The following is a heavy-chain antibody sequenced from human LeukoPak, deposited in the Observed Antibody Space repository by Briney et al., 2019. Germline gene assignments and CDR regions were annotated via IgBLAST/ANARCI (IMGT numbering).Heavy chain of an antibody. CDR1: GFTFSSYA. V-gene: IGHV3-23*01. D-gene: IGHD3-10*01. CDR2: ISGSGGST. Sequence: GGSLRLSCAASGFTFSSYAMSWVRQAPGKGLEWVSAISGSGGSTYYADSVKGRFTISRDNSKNTLYLQMNSLRAEDTAVYYCAKSDVLLWFVELPTHFDYWGQGTLVTVSS. CDR3: AKSDVLLWFVELPTHFDY. J-gene: IGHJ4*02.